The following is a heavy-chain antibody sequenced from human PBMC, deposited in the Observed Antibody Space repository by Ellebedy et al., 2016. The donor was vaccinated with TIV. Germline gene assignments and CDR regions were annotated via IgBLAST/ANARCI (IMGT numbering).Heavy chain of an antibody. CDR2: ISSSGSYR. CDR3: ARVDASVHYYDPTGGY. V-gene: IGHV3-21*01. J-gene: IGHJ4*02. Sequence: GESLKISXAVSEFTFSTYSMTWVRQAPGKGLEWVSSISSSGSYRFYSDSVKGRFTISRDNSKNTLYLQMNSLRAEDTAVYYCARVDASVHYYDPTGGYWGQGTLVTVSS. D-gene: IGHD3-22*01. CDR1: EFTFSTYS.